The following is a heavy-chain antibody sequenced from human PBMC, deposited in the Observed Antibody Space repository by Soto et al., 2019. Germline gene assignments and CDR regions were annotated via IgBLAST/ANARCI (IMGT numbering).Heavy chain of an antibody. J-gene: IGHJ4*02. Sequence: GGSLRLSCAASGFTFSSYSMNWVRQVPGKGLEWVSSISSSSSYIYYADSVKGRFTISRDNAKNSLYLQMNSLRAEDRAVYNWARIREVIVLDPAVRPLNNLDSWGQGTLSPSPQ. CDR2: ISSSSSYI. CDR3: ARIREVIVLDPAVRPLNNLDS. V-gene: IGHV3-21*01. CDR1: GFTFSSYS. D-gene: IGHD3-10*01.